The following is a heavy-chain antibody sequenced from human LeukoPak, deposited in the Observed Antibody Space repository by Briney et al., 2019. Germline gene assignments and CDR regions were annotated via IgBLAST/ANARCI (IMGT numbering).Heavy chain of an antibody. CDR1: GGSISSYY. CDR2: IYYSGST. Sequence: SETLSLTCTVSGGSISSYYWSWIRQPPGKGLAWIGYIYYSGSTNYNPSLKSRVTISVDTSKNQFSLKLSSVTAADTAVYYCARMIVVVTASWYFDLWGRGTLVTVSS. V-gene: IGHV4-59*01. D-gene: IGHD2-21*02. J-gene: IGHJ2*01. CDR3: ARMIVVVTASWYFDL.